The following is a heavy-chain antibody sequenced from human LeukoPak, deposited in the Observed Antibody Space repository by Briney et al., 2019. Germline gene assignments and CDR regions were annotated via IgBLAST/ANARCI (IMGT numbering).Heavy chain of an antibody. V-gene: IGHV3-33*06. CDR1: GFIFGTYG. CDR2: IWYDGSNR. Sequence: GGSLRLSCEGSGFIFGTYGMHWVRQAPGKGLEWVAVIWYDGSNRNYADSVKGRFTISRDSSQNTLYLQMSSLRAEDTAVYYCAKDTTTGYMDVWGKGTTVTVSS. D-gene: IGHD1-1*01. J-gene: IGHJ6*03. CDR3: AKDTTTGYMDV.